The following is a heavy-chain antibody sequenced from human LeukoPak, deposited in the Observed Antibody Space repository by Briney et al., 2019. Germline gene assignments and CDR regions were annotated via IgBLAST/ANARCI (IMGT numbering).Heavy chain of an antibody. CDR2: IGGSGGST. V-gene: IGHV3-23*01. CDR1: GFTFSSYA. J-gene: IGHJ4*02. Sequence: GGSLRLSCAASGFTFSSYAMSWVRQAPGKGLEWVSAIGGSGGSTYYADSVKGRFTISRDNSKNTLYLQMNSLRAEDTAVYYCAKAPIVVVPAATDYWGQGTLVTVSS. D-gene: IGHD2-2*01. CDR3: AKAPIVVVPAATDY.